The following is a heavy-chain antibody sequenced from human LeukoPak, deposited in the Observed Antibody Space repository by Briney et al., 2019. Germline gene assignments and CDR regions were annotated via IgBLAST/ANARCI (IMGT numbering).Heavy chain of an antibody. J-gene: IGHJ6*02. CDR2: INPNSGVT. CDR3: ARGVHSGTFFHPGMDV. V-gene: IGHV1-2*04. D-gene: IGHD1-26*01. CDR1: GYTFTDNY. Sequence: ASVKVSCKASGYTFTDNYMHWVRQAPGQGLEWMGWINPNSGVTNYAQKFQGWVTMTRDTSINIAYMELDRLKSVDTAVYYCARGVHSGTFFHPGMDVWGQGTTVTVSS.